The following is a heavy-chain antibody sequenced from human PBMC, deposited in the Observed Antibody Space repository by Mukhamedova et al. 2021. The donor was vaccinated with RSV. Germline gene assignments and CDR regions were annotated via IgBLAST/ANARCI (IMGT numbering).Heavy chain of an antibody. V-gene: IGHV4-39*07. CDR2: ST. J-gene: IGHJ4*02. Sequence: STYYNPSLKGRVTISVDTSKNQFSLKLSSVTAADTAVYFCARADGSPGYFDYWGQGTLVTVSS. CDR3: ARADGSPGYFDY. D-gene: IGHD2-15*01.